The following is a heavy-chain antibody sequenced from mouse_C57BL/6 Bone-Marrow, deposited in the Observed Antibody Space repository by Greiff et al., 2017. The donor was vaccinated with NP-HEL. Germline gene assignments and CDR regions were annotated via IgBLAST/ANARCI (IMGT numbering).Heavy chain of an antibody. Sequence: EVQLQQSGAELVRPGASVKLSCTASGFNIKDDYMHWVKQRPEQGLEWIGWIDPENGDTEYASKFQGKATITADTSSNTAYLQLSSLTSEDTAVYYVTTSFYYDGSSYWYFDVWGTGTTVTVSS. D-gene: IGHD1-1*01. J-gene: IGHJ1*03. CDR3: TTSFYYDGSSYWYFDV. CDR2: IDPENGDT. CDR1: GFNIKDDY. V-gene: IGHV14-4*01.